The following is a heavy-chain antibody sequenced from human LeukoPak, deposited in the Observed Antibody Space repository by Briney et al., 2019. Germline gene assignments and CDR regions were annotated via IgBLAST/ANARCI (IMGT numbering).Heavy chain of an antibody. Sequence: SETLSLTCAVSGGSISSGGYSWRWIRQPRGRGLEWIGYIYHSGSTYYNPSLKSRVTISVDRSKNQFSLKLSSVTAADTAVYYCARALGYCSGGSCYSGGMDVWGKGTTVTVSS. V-gene: IGHV4-30-2*01. D-gene: IGHD2-15*01. J-gene: IGHJ6*04. CDR3: ARALGYCSGGSCYSGGMDV. CDR1: GGSISSGGYS. CDR2: IYHSGST.